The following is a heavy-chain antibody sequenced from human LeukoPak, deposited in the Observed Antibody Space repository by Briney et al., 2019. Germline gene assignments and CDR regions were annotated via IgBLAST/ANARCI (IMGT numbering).Heavy chain of an antibody. CDR1: GYTFTGYY. V-gene: IGHV1-2*02. CDR3: ARDQFNYDFWSGYYTPYYMDV. CDR2: INPNSGGT. J-gene: IGHJ6*03. D-gene: IGHD3-3*01. Sequence: ASVKVSFKASGYTFTGYYMHWVRQAPGQGLEWMGWINPNSGGTNYAQKFQGRVTMTRDTSISTAYMELSRLRSDDTAVYYCARDQFNYDFWSGYYTPYYMDVWGKGTTVTVSS.